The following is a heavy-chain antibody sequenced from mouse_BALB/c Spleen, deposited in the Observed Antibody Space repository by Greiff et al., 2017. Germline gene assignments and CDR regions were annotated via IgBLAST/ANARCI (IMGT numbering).Heavy chain of an antibody. Sequence: VQLKESGPELVKPGASVKISCKASGYTFTDYNMHWVKQSHGKSLEWIGYIYPYNGGTGYNQKFKSKATLTVDNSSSTAYMELRSLTSEDSAVYYGARRGYDYDWYLDVWGEGTTVTVSS. CDR2: IYPYNGGT. V-gene: IGHV1S29*02. D-gene: IGHD2-4*01. CDR1: GYTFTDYN. CDR3: ARRGYDYDWYLDV. J-gene: IGHJ1*01.